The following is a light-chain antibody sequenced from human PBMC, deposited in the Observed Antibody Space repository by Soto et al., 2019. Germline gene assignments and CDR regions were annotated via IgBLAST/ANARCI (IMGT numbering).Light chain of an antibody. CDR2: GAS. J-gene: IGKJ1*01. V-gene: IGKV3-15*01. CDR1: QSVSSN. Sequence: EIVMTQSPATLSVSPGERATLSCRASQSVSSNLAWYQQKPGQAPRLLIYGASTRATGIPARFSGSGSGTKFTLTICSLQSEDFAVYYCQQYNNWSRTFGQGTKV. CDR3: QQYNNWSRT.